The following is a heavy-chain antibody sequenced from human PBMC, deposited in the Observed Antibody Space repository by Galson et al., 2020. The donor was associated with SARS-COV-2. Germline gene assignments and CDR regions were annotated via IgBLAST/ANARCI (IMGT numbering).Heavy chain of an antibody. CDR3: AHLYYDILTGYSNWFDP. CDR1: GFSLSTSGVG. CDR2: IYWDDDK. V-gene: IGHV2-5*02. J-gene: IGHJ5*02. Sequence: SGPTLVKPTQTLTLTCTFSGFSLSTSGVGVGWIRQPPGKALEWLALIYWDDDKLYSPSLKSRLTITKDTSKNQVVLTMTNMDPVDTATYYCAHLYYDILTGYSNWFDPWGQGTLVTVSS. D-gene: IGHD3-9*01.